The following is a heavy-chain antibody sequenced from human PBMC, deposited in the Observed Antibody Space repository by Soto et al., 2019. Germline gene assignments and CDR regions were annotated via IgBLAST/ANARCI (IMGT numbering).Heavy chain of an antibody. CDR1: GYTFTGYY. CDR3: ARGGIVVVPAAMEDVDA. J-gene: IGHJ5*02. D-gene: IGHD2-2*01. V-gene: IGHV1-2*04. CDR2: INPNSGGT. Sequence: ASVKVSCKASGYTFTGYYMHWVRQAPGQGLEWMGWINPNSGGTNYAQKFQGWVTMTRDTSISTAYMELSRLRSDDTAVYYCARGGIVVVPAAMEDVDAWGQGTLGTVPQ.